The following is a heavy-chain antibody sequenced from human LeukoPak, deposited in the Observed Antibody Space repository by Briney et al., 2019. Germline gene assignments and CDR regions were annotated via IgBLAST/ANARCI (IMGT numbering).Heavy chain of an antibody. D-gene: IGHD1-26*01. Sequence: GRSLRLSCAASGFTFSSYTISWVRQAPGKGLEWISSITRGDSKYYAESVKGRFTISRDNTEKSLHLQMSGLRAEDTAVYYCARKVGANTPMYYYYYMDVWGKGTTVTVSS. CDR1: GFTFSSYT. J-gene: IGHJ6*03. CDR3: ARKVGANTPMYYYYYMDV. CDR2: ITRGDSK. V-gene: IGHV3-48*04.